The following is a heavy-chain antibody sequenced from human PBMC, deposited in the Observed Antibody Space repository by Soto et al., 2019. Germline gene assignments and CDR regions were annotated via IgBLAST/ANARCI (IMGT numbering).Heavy chain of an antibody. V-gene: IGHV1-18*04. CDR3: ASTYYDFWSGPPIDP. Sequence: GASVKVSCKASGYTFTSYGISWVRQAPGQGLEWMGWISAYNGNTNYAQKLQGRVTMTTDTSTSTAYMELRSLRSDDTAVYYCASTYYDFWSGPPIDPWGQGTLVTVSS. CDR2: ISAYNGNT. J-gene: IGHJ5*02. CDR1: GYTFTSYG. D-gene: IGHD3-3*01.